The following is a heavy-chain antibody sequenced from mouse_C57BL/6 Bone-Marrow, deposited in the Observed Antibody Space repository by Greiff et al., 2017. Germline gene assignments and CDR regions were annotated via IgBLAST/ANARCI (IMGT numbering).Heavy chain of an antibody. Sequence: EVQLQQSVAELVRPGASVKLSCTASGFNIKNTYMHWVKQRPEQGLEWIGRIDPASGNTKYAPQFQGKATITADTSSNTAYLQLSSLTSEDTAIYYCARGYYGSSGGYYLDYWGQGTTLTVSS. D-gene: IGHD1-1*01. CDR1: GFNIKNTY. CDR3: ARGYYGSSGGYYLDY. CDR2: IDPASGNT. V-gene: IGHV14-3*01. J-gene: IGHJ2*01.